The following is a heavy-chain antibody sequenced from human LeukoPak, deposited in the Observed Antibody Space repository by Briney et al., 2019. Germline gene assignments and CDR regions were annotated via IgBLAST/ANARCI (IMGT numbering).Heavy chain of an antibody. CDR1: GGSISSYY. CDR2: IYYSGST. V-gene: IGHV4-59*01. CDR3: ARCAWGTGYYSDY. J-gene: IGHJ4*02. D-gene: IGHD3-16*01. Sequence: SETLSLTCTVSGGSISSYYWSWIRQPPGKGLEWIGYIYYSGSTNYNPSLKSRVTISVDTSKNQFSLKLSSVTAADTAVYYCARCAWGTGYYSDYWGQGTLVTVSS.